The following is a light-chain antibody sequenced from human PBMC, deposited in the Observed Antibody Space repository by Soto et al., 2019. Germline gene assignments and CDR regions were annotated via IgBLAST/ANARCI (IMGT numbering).Light chain of an antibody. Sequence: QSALTQPASVSGSPGQSITISCTGTSSDIGDYDYVSWYQHLPGKAPKLLIFEVTNRPSGVSDRFSGSKSGNTASLTISGVRQEEEADDYCCSYADVALDVVFGGGTKLTVL. J-gene: IGLJ2*01. CDR3: CSYADVALDVV. CDR1: SSDIGDYDY. CDR2: EVT. V-gene: IGLV2-14*01.